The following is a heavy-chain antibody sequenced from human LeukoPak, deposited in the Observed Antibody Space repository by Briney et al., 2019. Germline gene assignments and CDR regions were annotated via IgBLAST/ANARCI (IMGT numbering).Heavy chain of an antibody. CDR1: GFTFSSYG. Sequence: GRSLRLSCAAAGFTFSSYGMHWVRQAPGKGLEWVAVISYDGSNKYYADSVKGRFTISRDNSKNTLYLQMNSLRAEDTAVYYCAKGKQQLENLFDYWGQGTLVTVSS. J-gene: IGHJ4*02. CDR3: AKGKQQLENLFDY. CDR2: ISYDGSNK. V-gene: IGHV3-30*18. D-gene: IGHD6-13*01.